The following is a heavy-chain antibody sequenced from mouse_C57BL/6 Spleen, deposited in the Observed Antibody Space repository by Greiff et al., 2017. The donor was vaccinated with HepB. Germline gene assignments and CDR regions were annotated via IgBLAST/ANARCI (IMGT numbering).Heavy chain of an antibody. J-gene: IGHJ4*01. Sequence: QVQLQQPGAELVKPGASVKLSCKASGYTFTSYWMQWVKQRPGQGLEWIGEIDPSDSYTNYNQKFKGKATLTVDTSSSTAYMQLSSLTSEDSAVFYCARAPNWGYAMDYWGQGTSVTVSS. CDR3: ARAPNWGYAMDY. V-gene: IGHV1-50*01. CDR1: GYTFTSYW. D-gene: IGHD4-1*01. CDR2: IDPSDSYT.